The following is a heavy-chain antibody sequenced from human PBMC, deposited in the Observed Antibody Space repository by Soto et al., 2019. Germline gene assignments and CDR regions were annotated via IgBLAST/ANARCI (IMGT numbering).Heavy chain of an antibody. J-gene: IGHJ4*02. CDR2: IWYDGGNK. D-gene: IGHD6-19*01. CDR3: ARDGQWLPRDGLRSSYYFDY. CDR1: GFNFSSYV. V-gene: IGHV3-33*01. Sequence: QVQLVESGGGVVQPGRSLRLSCAASGFNFSSYVMHWVRQAPGKGLEWVAVIWYDGGNKYYADSVKGRCTTSRDNSKNTLYLQMNSLRAEDTAVYYCARDGQWLPRDGLRSSYYFDYWGQGTLVTVSS.